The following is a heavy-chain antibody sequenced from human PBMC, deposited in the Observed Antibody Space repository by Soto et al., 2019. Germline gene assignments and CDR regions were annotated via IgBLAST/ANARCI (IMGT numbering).Heavy chain of an antibody. J-gene: IGHJ4*01. CDR3: VSFGGAAAGPGDY. CDR1: EFTFSSYE. CDR2: ISSSGTTI. Sequence: GGSLRLSCVASEFTFSSYEMNWVRQAPGKGLEWVSYISSSGTTIYYTDSVKGRFTISRDNAKKSLYLQMNSLRAEDTAVYYCVSFGGAAAGPGDYWGHGTLVTVSS. D-gene: IGHD6-13*01. V-gene: IGHV3-48*03.